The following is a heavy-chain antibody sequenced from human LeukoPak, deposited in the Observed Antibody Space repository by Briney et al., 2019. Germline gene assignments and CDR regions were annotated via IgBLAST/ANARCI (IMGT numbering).Heavy chain of an antibody. J-gene: IGHJ4*02. CDR2: ISGSGGTT. D-gene: IGHD2-21*02. Sequence: GGSLRLSCAASGFTFSSYAMTWVRQAPGKGLEWVSGISGSGGTTFYADSVRGRFTVSRDNSKNTLYLQMNSLRAEDTAVYYCAKNDHTVAVTACADWGQGTLVTVSS. CDR1: GFTFSSYA. V-gene: IGHV3-23*01. CDR3: AKNDHTVAVTACAD.